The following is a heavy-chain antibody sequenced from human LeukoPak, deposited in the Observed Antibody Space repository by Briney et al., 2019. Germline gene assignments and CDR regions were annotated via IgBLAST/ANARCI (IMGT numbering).Heavy chain of an antibody. CDR3: ARVNGGIGPEYYFDY. CDR2: INHSGST. J-gene: IGHJ4*02. V-gene: IGHV4-34*01. Sequence: SETLSLTCAVYGGSFSGYYWSWIRQPPGKGLEWIGEINHSGSTNYNPSLKSRVTISVDTSKNQFSLKLSSVTAADTAVYYCARVNGGIGPEYYFDYWGQGTLVTVSS. CDR1: GGSFSGYY. D-gene: IGHD4-23*01.